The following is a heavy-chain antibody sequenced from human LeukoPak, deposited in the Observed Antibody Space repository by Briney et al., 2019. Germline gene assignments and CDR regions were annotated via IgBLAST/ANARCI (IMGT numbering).Heavy chain of an antibody. D-gene: IGHD3-3*01. CDR1: GGSINSYY. CDR3: ARHWSHSVAQFGRNSWFDP. V-gene: IGHV4-4*07. J-gene: IGHJ5*02. CDR2: IYTGGST. Sequence: SETLSLTCSVSGGSINSYYWSWIRQPAGKGLEWIGHIYTGGSTNYNPSLKSRVTMSVDTSKNQFSLKLSSVTAADTAVYYCARHWSHSVAQFGRNSWFDPWGQGTLVTVSS.